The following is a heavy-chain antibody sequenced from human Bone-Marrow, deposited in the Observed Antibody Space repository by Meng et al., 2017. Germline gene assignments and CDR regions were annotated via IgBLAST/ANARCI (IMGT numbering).Heavy chain of an antibody. J-gene: IGHJ4*02. CDR3: ARELVATFSDY. D-gene: IGHD5-12*01. Sequence: QVQLVESGGVFVKPGGSLRLSCAASGFTFSDYYMSWFRQAPGRGLEWVSYISSSGSSIYYADSVKGRFTISRDNAKNSLYLQMNSLRAEDTAVYYCARELVATFSDYWGQGTLVTVSS. CDR2: ISSSGSSI. CDR1: GFTFSDYY. V-gene: IGHV3-11*01.